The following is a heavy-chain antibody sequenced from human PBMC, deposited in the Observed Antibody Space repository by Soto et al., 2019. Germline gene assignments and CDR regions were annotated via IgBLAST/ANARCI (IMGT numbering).Heavy chain of an antibody. CDR3: ARDSVDIVATTIYYYYMDV. D-gene: IGHD5-12*01. Sequence: SETLSLTCTVSGGSISSYYWSWIRQPPGKGLEWIGYIYYSGSTNYNPSLKSRVTISVDTSKNQFSLKLRSVTSADTAVYYCARDSVDIVATTIYYYYMDVWGKGTTVTVSS. J-gene: IGHJ6*03. CDR2: IYYSGST. V-gene: IGHV4-59*01. CDR1: GGSISSYY.